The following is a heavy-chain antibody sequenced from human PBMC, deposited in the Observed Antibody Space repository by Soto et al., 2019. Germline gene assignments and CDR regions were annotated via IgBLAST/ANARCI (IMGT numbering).Heavy chain of an antibody. CDR3: AKTGWFSLDF. CDR2: VHHSGST. J-gene: IGHJ4*02. CDR1: GVSISSDIW. D-gene: IGHD6-19*01. Sequence: QVQLQESGPGLVEPSGTLSLTCAVSGVSISSDIWWSWVRQPPGKGLEWIGEVHHSGSTKYNPSLKSRVTILIDKSKNQLSLKLSSVTAADTAVYHCAKTGWFSLDFWGQGALVTVSS. V-gene: IGHV4-4*02.